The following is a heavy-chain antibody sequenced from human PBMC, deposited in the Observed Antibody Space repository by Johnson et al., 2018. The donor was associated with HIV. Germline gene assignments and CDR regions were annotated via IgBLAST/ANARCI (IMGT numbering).Heavy chain of an antibody. V-gene: IGHV3-30-3*01. CDR1: GFTFSSYA. Sequence: QVQLVESGGGVVQPGRSLRLSCAASGFTFSSYAMHWVRQAPGKGLEWVAVISYDGSNKYYADSVKGRFTISRDNAKNLLYLQMNSLRVEDTAVYYCARPIARGASNIWGQGTMVTVSS. J-gene: IGHJ3*02. CDR3: ARPIARGASNI. CDR2: ISYDGSNK. D-gene: IGHD1-26*01.